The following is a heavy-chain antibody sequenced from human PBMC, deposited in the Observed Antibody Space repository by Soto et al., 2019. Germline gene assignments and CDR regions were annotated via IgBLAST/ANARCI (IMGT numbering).Heavy chain of an antibody. D-gene: IGHD3-3*01. CDR1: GGTFSSYI. CDR2: IIPILGIA. V-gene: IGHV1-69*04. J-gene: IGHJ4*02. Sequence: SVKVSCKASGGTFSSYIISWVRQAPGQGLEWMGRIIPILGIANYAQKFQGRVTITADKSTSTAYMELSSLRSEDTAVYYCARESETSSQYDFWSGLNYYFDYWGQGTLVTVSS. CDR3: ARESETSSQYDFWSGLNYYFDY.